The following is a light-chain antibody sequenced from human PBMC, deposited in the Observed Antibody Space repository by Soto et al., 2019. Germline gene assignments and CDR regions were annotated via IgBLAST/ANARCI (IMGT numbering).Light chain of an antibody. J-gene: IGKJ2*01. CDR1: QSISSD. Sequence: EIVMTPSPATLSVSPGERATLSCRASQSISSDVAWYQQKPGQAPRLLIYGASTTATGIPARFSGSGSGTEFTLTISSLQSEDFAVYNCQQYNKWPRTFGQGPRWIS. V-gene: IGKV3-15*01. CDR2: GAS. CDR3: QQYNKWPRT.